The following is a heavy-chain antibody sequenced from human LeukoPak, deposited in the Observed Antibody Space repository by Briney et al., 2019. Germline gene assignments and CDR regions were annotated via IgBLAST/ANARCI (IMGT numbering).Heavy chain of an antibody. Sequence: GGSLRLSCVVSGITFDYHALSWVRQAPGKGLEWVSGINGVGDRADYADSVRGRFIISRDISKNTLYLQMYSLRADDTAVYYCTKDLFWTGSVYSNFYMDIWGKGPRSSSP. CDR1: GITFDYHA. CDR2: INGVGDRA. J-gene: IGHJ6*03. D-gene: IGHD3/OR15-3a*01. CDR3: TKDLFWTGSVYSNFYMDI. V-gene: IGHV3-23*01.